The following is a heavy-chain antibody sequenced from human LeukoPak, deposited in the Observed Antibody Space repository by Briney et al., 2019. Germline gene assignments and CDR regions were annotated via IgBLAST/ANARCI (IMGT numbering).Heavy chain of an antibody. CDR1: GGSISSYY. Sequence: SETLSLTCTVSGGSISSYYWSWIRQPPGKGLEWIGYIYYSGSTNYNPSLKSRVTISADTSKNQFSLKLSSVTAADTAVYYCARAKAAAGTSWFDPWGQGTLVTVSS. CDR2: IYYSGST. V-gene: IGHV4-59*01. J-gene: IGHJ5*02. D-gene: IGHD6-13*01. CDR3: ARAKAAAGTSWFDP.